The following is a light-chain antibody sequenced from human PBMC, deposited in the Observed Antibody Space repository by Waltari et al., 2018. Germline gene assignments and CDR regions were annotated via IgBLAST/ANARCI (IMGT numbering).Light chain of an antibody. CDR3: QKYGSLPAT. CDR2: EAS. Sequence: ELVLTQSPGTLSLSPGESANLSFRASQSVSRYLVWYQQKPGQAPRLLIYEASTMATGIPDRFSGSGSGTDFSLTISRLEPEDFAVYYCQKYGSLPATFGQGTKVEIK. CDR1: QSVSRY. J-gene: IGKJ1*01. V-gene: IGKV3-20*01.